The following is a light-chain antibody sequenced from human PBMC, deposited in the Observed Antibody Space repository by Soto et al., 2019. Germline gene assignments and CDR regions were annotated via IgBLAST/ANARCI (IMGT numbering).Light chain of an antibody. V-gene: IGKV3-11*01. CDR3: QERSNWPPLP. J-gene: IGKJ4*01. CDR2: DAS. Sequence: EIVLTQSPATLSLSPGDRATLSCRASQSVSRYLAWYQQKPGQAPRLLIYDASSRAIGIPTRFSGSGSGTDFTLTISRLEPEDFAIYYCQERSNWPPLPFGGGTKVEMK. CDR1: QSVSRY.